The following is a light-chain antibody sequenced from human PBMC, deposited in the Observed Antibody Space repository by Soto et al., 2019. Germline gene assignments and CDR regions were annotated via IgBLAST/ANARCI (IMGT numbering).Light chain of an antibody. CDR1: SSDVGGYNY. CDR2: EVS. CDR3: NSYAGSNNWV. V-gene: IGLV2-8*01. Sequence: QSVLTQSASGSGSPGQSITISCTGTSSDVGGYNYVSWYQQHPGKAPKLMIYEVSKRPSGVPDRFSGSKSGNTAALTVSGLQAEDEADYYCNSYAGSNNWVFGGGTKLTVL. J-gene: IGLJ3*02.